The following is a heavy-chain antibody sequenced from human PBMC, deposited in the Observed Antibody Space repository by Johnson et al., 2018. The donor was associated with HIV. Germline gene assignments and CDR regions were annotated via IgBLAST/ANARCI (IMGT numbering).Heavy chain of an antibody. CDR2: VDRSGVST. V-gene: IGHV3-20*04. J-gene: IGHJ3*02. CDR3: ARDANEFVVVIANDAFDM. CDR1: GFSFDDYG. D-gene: IGHD2-21*01. Sequence: VQLAESGGGVVRPGGSLRLSCEGSGFSFDDYGFSSVCQAPGMGLQWISGVDRSGVSTHCVESVSGRCSISRDNVKNSLYLQMNSLRAEDTALYYCARDANEFVVVIANDAFDMWGQGTMVTVSS.